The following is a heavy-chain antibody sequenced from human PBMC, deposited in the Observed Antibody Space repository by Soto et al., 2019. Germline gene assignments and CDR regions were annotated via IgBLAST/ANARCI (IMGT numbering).Heavy chain of an antibody. D-gene: IGHD6-13*01. Sequence: EVQLLESGGGLVQPGGSLRLSCAASGFTFSSYAMSWVRQAPGKGLEWVSAISGSGGSTYYADSVKGRFTISRDNYKNTLYLQMNRLRAEDTAVYYCAKGEQQLNTVYYYYGMDVWGQGTTVTVSS. CDR1: GFTFSSYA. CDR3: AKGEQQLNTVYYYYGMDV. J-gene: IGHJ6*02. CDR2: ISGSGGST. V-gene: IGHV3-23*01.